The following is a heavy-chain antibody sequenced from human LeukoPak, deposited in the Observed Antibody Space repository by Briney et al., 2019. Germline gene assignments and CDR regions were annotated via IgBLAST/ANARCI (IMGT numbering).Heavy chain of an antibody. D-gene: IGHD2-2*01. V-gene: IGHV4-39*07. J-gene: IGHJ6*03. CDR1: GGSISSSSYY. CDR2: IYYSGST. CDR3: ARDTYRSSSRYMDV. Sequence: SETLSLTCTVSGGSISSSSYYWGWIRQPPGKGLEWIGSIYYSGSTYYNPSLKSRVTISVDTSKNQFSLKLSSVTAADTAVYYCARDTYRSSSRYMDVWGKGTTVTVSS.